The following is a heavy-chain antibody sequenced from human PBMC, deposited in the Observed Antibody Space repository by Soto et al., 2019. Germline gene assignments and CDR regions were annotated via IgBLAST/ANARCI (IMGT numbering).Heavy chain of an antibody. J-gene: IGHJ2*01. CDR2: IYHSGST. V-gene: IGHV4-4*02. D-gene: IGHD3-3*01. CDR3: ARAPDTYDFWSGPPHWYFDL. CDR1: CGSIRSSGW. Sequence: SETKPLTYTVSCGSIRSSGWWSCVRKHPGKGLEWIGEIYHSGSTNYNPSLKSRVTISVDKSKNQFSLKLSSVTAADTAVYYCARAPDTYDFWSGPPHWYFDLWGRGTLVTVSS.